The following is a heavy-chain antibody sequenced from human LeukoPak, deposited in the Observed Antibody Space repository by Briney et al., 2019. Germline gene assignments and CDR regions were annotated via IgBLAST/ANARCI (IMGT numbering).Heavy chain of an antibody. Sequence: EASVKVSCKASGYTFTGYYMHWVRQAPGQGLEWMGWINPNSGGTNYAQKFQGRVTMTRDTSISTAYMELSRLRSDDTALYYCAKRVVVVGATTYFDYWGQGTLVTVSS. CDR2: INPNSGGT. CDR3: AKRVVVVGATTYFDY. V-gene: IGHV1-2*02. D-gene: IGHD2-15*01. J-gene: IGHJ4*02. CDR1: GYTFTGYY.